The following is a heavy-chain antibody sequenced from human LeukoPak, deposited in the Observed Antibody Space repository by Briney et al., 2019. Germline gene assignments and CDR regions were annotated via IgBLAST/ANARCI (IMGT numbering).Heavy chain of an antibody. D-gene: IGHD3-22*01. Sequence: SETLSLTCTVSGGSISSSSYYWGWIRQPPGKGLEWIGSIYYSGSTYYNPSLKSRVTISVDTSKNQFSLKLSSVTAADTAVYYCERHYYDSSGYPEVIDPWGQGTLVTVSS. CDR3: ERHYYDSSGYPEVIDP. J-gene: IGHJ5*02. CDR1: GGSISSSSYY. CDR2: IYYSGST. V-gene: IGHV4-39*01.